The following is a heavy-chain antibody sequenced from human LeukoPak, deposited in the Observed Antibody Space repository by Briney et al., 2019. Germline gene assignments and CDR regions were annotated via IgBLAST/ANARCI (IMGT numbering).Heavy chain of an antibody. Sequence: PSETLSLTCTVSGYSISSGYHWGWIRQPPGKGLEYMGSIYHSLSTYYSPSLKSRVTMSLDTSNNQFSLSLSSVTAADTAVYYCARVDYSSGFYGKTYYYYMDVWGKGTTVTVSS. J-gene: IGHJ6*03. CDR2: IYHSLST. D-gene: IGHD3-3*01. CDR1: GYSISSGYH. V-gene: IGHV4-38-2*02. CDR3: ARVDYSSGFYGKTYYYYMDV.